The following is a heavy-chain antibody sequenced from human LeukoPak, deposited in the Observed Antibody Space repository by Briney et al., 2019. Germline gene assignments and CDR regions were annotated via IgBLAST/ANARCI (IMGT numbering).Heavy chain of an antibody. CDR2: IYRSGST. CDR1: GYSINSGYY. CDR3: ARGDCSGSICYSPMDV. V-gene: IGHV4-38-2*02. Sequence: SETLSLTCTVSGYSINSGYYWVWIRQPPGTGLEWIGSIYRSGSTNYNPSLKSRVTISVDTSKNQFSLKVSSVTAADTAVYYCARGDCSGSICYSPMDVWGTGTTVTVSS. J-gene: IGHJ6*03. D-gene: IGHD2-21*01.